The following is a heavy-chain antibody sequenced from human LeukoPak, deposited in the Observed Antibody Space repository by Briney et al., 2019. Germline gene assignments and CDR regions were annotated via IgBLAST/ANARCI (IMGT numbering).Heavy chain of an antibody. CDR2: ISSSGSTI. V-gene: IGHV3-48*03. Sequence: GGSLRLSCTASGFTFSNAWMNWVRQAPGKGLEWVSYISSSGSTIYYADSVKGRFTISRDNAKNSLYLQMNSLRAEDTAVYYCAELGITMIGGVWGKGTTVTISS. CDR3: AELGITMIGGV. J-gene: IGHJ6*04. D-gene: IGHD3-10*02. CDR1: GFTFSNAW.